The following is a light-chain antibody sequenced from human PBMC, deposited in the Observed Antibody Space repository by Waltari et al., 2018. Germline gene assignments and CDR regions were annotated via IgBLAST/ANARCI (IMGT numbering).Light chain of an antibody. CDR1: QTISSY. CDR2: TAS. J-gene: IGKJ1*01. V-gene: IGKV1-39*01. Sequence: DIQMTQSPSSLSASVGDRVTITCRACQTISSYLNWYQQKPGKAPHLLIYTASSLQSGVPSRFRGSGSGTDFTLTISSLQPEDFATYYCQQSSSTPPWTFGQGTKVEIK. CDR3: QQSSSTPPWT.